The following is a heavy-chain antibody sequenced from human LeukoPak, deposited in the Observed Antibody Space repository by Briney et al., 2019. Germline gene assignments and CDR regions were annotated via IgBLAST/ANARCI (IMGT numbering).Heavy chain of an antibody. CDR3: ARQHGARLGMDV. D-gene: IGHD3-16*01. V-gene: IGHV4-4*09. Sequence: SETLSLTCTVSGGSISSYYWSWIRQPPGKGLEWIGYIYTSGSTNYNPSLKSRVTISVDTSKNQFSLKLSSVTAADTAVYYCARQHGARLGMDVGGKGTTVTVAS. J-gene: IGHJ6*03. CDR2: IYTSGST. CDR1: GGSISSYY.